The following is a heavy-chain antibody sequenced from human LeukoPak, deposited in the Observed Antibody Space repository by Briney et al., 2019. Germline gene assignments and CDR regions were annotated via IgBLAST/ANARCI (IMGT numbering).Heavy chain of an antibody. CDR1: GYTYTGYH. V-gene: IGHV1-2*02. CDR2: TNSNSGDK. D-gene: IGHD2-2*01. Sequence: ASVKDSCKASGYTYTGYHMHWVRQATAQGLAWMGWTNSNSGDKNYAQKFQGRVTMARDTSISTAYMELSRLRSDDTAVYYCARVFVVPAASDYYYGMDVWGQGTTVTVSS. CDR3: ARVFVVPAASDYYYGMDV. J-gene: IGHJ6*02.